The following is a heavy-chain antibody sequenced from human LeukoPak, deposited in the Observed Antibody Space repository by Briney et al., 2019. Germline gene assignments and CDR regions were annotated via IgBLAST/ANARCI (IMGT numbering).Heavy chain of an antibody. CDR2: IYYSGST. Sequence: PSETLSLTCTVSGGSISSGGYYWSWIRQHPGKGLEWIGYIYYSGSTYYNPSLKSRVTISVDTSKNQFSLKLSSVTAADTAVYYCARGLTTYYYDSSALRAFDIWGQGTMVTVSS. D-gene: IGHD3-22*01. CDR3: ARGLTTYYYDSSALRAFDI. V-gene: IGHV4-31*03. J-gene: IGHJ3*02. CDR1: GGSISSGGYY.